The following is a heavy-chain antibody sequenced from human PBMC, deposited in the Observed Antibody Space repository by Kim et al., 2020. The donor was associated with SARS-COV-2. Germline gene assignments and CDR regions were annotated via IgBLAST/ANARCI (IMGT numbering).Heavy chain of an antibody. CDR3: ARALTNGSWRYFDL. Sequence: PKCQGRVTMTRNTSISTAYMELRSLRSEDTAVYYCARALTNGSWRYFDLWGRGTLVTVSS. V-gene: IGHV1-8*01. J-gene: IGHJ2*01. D-gene: IGHD6-13*01.